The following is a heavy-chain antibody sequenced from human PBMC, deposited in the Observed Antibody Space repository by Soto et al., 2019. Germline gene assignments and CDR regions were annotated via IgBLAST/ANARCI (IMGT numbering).Heavy chain of an antibody. CDR2: ISYDGTGK. Sequence: QVQLVESGGGVVQPGRSLRLSCAASGFTFNSYGMHWVRQAPGKGLEWVAVISYDGTGKYYADSVKGRFTISSDNSKNTLYLQMNSLRAEDTAVYYCAKDLYDSGTYTYFCGMDVWGQGTTVTVSS. D-gene: IGHD3-10*01. CDR1: GFTFNSYG. CDR3: AKDLYDSGTYTYFCGMDV. J-gene: IGHJ6*02. V-gene: IGHV3-30*18.